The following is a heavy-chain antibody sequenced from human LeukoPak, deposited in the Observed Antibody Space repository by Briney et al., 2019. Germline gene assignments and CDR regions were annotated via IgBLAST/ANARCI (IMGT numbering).Heavy chain of an antibody. D-gene: IGHD4-17*01. CDR2: ISSSGGST. CDR1: GFTFNSYT. CDR3: ANLFPSPTTVTTDDY. V-gene: IGHV3-23*01. J-gene: IGHJ4*02. Sequence: GGSLRLSCAASGFTFNSYTLSWVRQAPGKGLEWVSAISSSGGSTYYADSVKGRFTISRDNSKSTLYLQMDSLRAGDTAVYYCANLFPSPTTVTTDDYWGQGTLVTVSS.